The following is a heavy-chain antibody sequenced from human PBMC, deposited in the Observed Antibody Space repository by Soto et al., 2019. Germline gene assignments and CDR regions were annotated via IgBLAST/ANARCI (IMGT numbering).Heavy chain of an antibody. J-gene: IGHJ6*02. CDR2: ISGGNT. D-gene: IGHD2-2*01. CDR1: GFTFSSSA. V-gene: IGHV3-23*01. Sequence: EVQLLESGGGLLQPGGSLRLSCAASGFTFSSSAMNWVRQAPGKGLEWVSTISGGNTYYAESVKGRFTISRDNSKNTLFLQMNSLRAEETAVYYCAEGSCTSTSCLGFYGRDVWGQGTPVTVSS. CDR3: AEGSCTSTSCLGFYGRDV.